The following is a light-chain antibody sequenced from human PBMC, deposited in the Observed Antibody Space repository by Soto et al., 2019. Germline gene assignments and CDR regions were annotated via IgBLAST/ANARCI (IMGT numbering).Light chain of an antibody. CDR1: SSDVGGYNY. CDR2: EVS. J-gene: IGLJ3*02. CDR3: SSARSNSTRV. Sequence: QSALTQPASVSGSPGQSITISCTGTSSDVGGYNYVSWYQQHPGKAPKLMIYEVSNRPSGVSNRFSGSKSGNTASLTISGHEDDDAADYYCSSARSNSTRVFGGGTKLTVL. V-gene: IGLV2-14*01.